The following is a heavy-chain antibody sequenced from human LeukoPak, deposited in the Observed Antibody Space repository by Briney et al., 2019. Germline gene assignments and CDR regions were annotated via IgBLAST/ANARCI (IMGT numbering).Heavy chain of an antibody. V-gene: IGHV1-2*02. D-gene: IGHD3-3*01. J-gene: IGHJ4*02. CDR1: GYTFTSYY. CDR3: ARGVTYYDFWSGYYSPFDY. CDR2: INPNSGGT. Sequence: GASVKVSCKASGYTFTSYYMHWVRQAPGQGLEWMGWINPNSGGTNYAQKFQGRVTMTRDTPISTAYMELSRLRSDDTAVYYCARGVTYYDFWSGYYSPFDYWGQGTLVTVSS.